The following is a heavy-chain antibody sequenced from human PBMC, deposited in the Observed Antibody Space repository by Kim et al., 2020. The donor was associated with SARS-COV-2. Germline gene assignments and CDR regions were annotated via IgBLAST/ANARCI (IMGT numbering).Heavy chain of an antibody. CDR3: ASGVVVVGATDDYYYYYGMDV. CDR2: IFTSGST. V-gene: IGHV4-61*02. CDR1: GGSISSGSYY. Sequence: SETLSLTCTVSGGSISSGSYYWSWLRQPAGNGLEWIGRIFTSGSTNYNPSLKSRVTLSVDTSKNKFSLKLSSVTAADTAVYYCASGVVVVGATDDYYYYYGMDVGGQGTTVTVSS. J-gene: IGHJ6*02. D-gene: IGHD2-15*01.